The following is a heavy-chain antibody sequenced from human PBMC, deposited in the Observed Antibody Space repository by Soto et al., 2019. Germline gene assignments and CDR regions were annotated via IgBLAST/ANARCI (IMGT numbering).Heavy chain of an antibody. J-gene: IGHJ6*02. D-gene: IGHD3-3*01. CDR1: GGSISSYY. Sequence: SETLSLTCTVSGGSISSYYWSWIRQPPGKGLEWIGYIYYSGSTNYNPSLKSRVTISVDTSKNQFSLKLSSVTAADTAVYYCARAEYYDFWSGYPHYYYYGMDVWGQGTTVTVSS. V-gene: IGHV4-59*01. CDR2: IYYSGST. CDR3: ARAEYYDFWSGYPHYYYYGMDV.